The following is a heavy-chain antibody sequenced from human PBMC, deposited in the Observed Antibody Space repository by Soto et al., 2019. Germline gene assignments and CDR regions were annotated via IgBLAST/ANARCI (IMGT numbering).Heavy chain of an antibody. D-gene: IGHD3-10*01. Sequence: ASVKVSCKASGYEFTTYGISWVRQAPGQGLEWLGWIAAYNYKTNYAQKFQGRVTLTVDISTTTAYMELRSLRSDDSAVYYCARVLLWFGDRQGWFDPWGQGTLVTVS. CDR2: IAAYNYKT. CDR1: GYEFTTYG. V-gene: IGHV1-18*01. J-gene: IGHJ5*02. CDR3: ARVLLWFGDRQGWFDP.